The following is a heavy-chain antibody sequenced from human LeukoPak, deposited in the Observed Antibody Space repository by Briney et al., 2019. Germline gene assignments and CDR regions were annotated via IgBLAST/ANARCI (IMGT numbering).Heavy chain of an antibody. CDR3: ARTPRYDFWSGYLFDY. Sequence: ASVKVSCKASGYTFTTYGVGWVRQAPGQGLEWMGWISAYTGDTSYAQKLQGRVTMTTDTPTSTAYMELRSLRSDDTAVYYCARTPRYDFWSGYLFDYWGQGTLVTVSS. D-gene: IGHD3-3*01. CDR2: ISAYTGDT. V-gene: IGHV1-18*01. J-gene: IGHJ4*02. CDR1: GYTFTTYG.